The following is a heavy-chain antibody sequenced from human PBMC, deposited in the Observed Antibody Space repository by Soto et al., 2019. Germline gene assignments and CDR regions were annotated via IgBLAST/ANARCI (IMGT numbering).Heavy chain of an antibody. D-gene: IGHD2-2*01. CDR1: GYTLTELS. J-gene: IGHJ4*02. V-gene: IGHV1-24*01. CDR3: AIGYCSSTSCLGTKYYFDY. CDR2: FDPEDGET. Sequence: ASVKVSCKVSGYTLTELSMHWVRQAPGKGLEWMGSFDPEDGETIYAQKFQGRVTMTEDTSTDTAYMELSSLRSEDTAVYYCAIGYCSSTSCLGTKYYFDYWGQGTLVTVSS.